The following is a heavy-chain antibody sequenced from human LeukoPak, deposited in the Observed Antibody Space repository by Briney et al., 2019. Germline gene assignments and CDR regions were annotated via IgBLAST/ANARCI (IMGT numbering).Heavy chain of an antibody. J-gene: IGHJ4*02. V-gene: IGHV3-7*01. CDR3: ARDYGGFDY. D-gene: IGHD4-17*01. CDR1: GFTVSSNY. Sequence: PGGSLRLSCAASGFTVSSNYMSWVRQAPGKGLEWVANIKQDGSEKYYVDSVKGRFTISRDNAKNSLYLQMNSLRAEDTAVYYCARDYGGFDYWGQGTLVTVSS. CDR2: IKQDGSEK.